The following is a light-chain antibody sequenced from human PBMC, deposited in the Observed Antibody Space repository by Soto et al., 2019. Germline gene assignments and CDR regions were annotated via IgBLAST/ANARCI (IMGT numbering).Light chain of an antibody. CDR3: SSYTRSSTAV. V-gene: IGLV2-14*01. J-gene: IGLJ2*01. Sequence: QSALTQPASVSGSPGQSITISCTGTSSDVGGYNYVSWYQQHPGKAPKLMIYDVSNRPSGVSNRFSGSKSGNTASLTISGLQAEDEADSYCSSYTRSSTAVFGGGTQLSVL. CDR1: SSDVGGYNY. CDR2: DVS.